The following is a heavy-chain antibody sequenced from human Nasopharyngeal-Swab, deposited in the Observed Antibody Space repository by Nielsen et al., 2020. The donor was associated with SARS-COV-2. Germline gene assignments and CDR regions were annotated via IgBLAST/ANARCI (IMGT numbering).Heavy chain of an antibody. Sequence: GESLKISCAVSGFTFSSYWMSWVRQAPGKGLEWVANIKQDGSEKYYVDSVKGRFTISRDNAKNSLYLQMNSQRVEDTAVYYCARTGYYYDSRREYWYFDLWGRGTLVTVSS. D-gene: IGHD3-22*01. CDR1: GFTFSSYW. J-gene: IGHJ2*01. CDR2: IKQDGSEK. CDR3: ARTGYYYDSRREYWYFDL. V-gene: IGHV3-7*01.